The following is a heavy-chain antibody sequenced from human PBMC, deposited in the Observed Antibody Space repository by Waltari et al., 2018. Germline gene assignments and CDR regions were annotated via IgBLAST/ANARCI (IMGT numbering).Heavy chain of an antibody. CDR3: AREFYDSPRTYYYYYYGMDV. D-gene: IGHD3-22*01. V-gene: IGHV1-69*01. J-gene: IGHJ6*02. CDR1: GGTLSSYA. CDR2: IIPIFGTA. Sequence: VQLVQSGAEVKKPGSSVKVSCKASGGTLSSYAISWVRQAPGQGLEWMGWIIPIFGTANDAQKFQGRVTITADESTSTAYMELIRLRSEDTAVYYCAREFYDSPRTYYYYYYGMDVWGQGTTVTVSS.